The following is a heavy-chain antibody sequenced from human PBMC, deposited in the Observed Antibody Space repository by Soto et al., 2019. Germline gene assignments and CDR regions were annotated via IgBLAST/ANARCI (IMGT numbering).Heavy chain of an antibody. CDR3: ARSGVTGIVIPSHWFDP. CDR1: GDSIGGVGY. J-gene: IGHJ5*02. CDR2: ISSSGST. Sequence: QVQLPQSGPGLLKPSQILSLTCTVSGDSIGGVGYWSWIRQFPGRGLEWIGCISSSGSTYYNPALNNRISLSLDTSTNQFSLKLLSVTAADTAIYYCARSGVTGIVIPSHWFDPWGQVPLVTVSS. D-gene: IGHD2-21*02. V-gene: IGHV4-31*03.